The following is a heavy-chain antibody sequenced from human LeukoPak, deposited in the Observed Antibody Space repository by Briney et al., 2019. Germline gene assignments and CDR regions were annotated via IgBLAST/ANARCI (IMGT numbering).Heavy chain of an antibody. CDR1: GGSISSYY. Sequence: SETLSLTCTVSGGSISSYYWSWIRQPAGKGLEWIGRIYTSGSTNYNPSLKSRVTMSVDRSKNQFSLKLSSVTAADTAVYYCARDPPYYYDSSGSKNNAFDIWGQGTMVTVSS. CDR2: IYTSGST. CDR3: ARDPPYYYDSSGSKNNAFDI. V-gene: IGHV4-4*07. J-gene: IGHJ3*02. D-gene: IGHD3-22*01.